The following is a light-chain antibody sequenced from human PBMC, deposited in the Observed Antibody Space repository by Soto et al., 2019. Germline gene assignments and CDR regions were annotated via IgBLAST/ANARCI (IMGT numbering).Light chain of an antibody. V-gene: IGLV2-14*01. Sequence: QSALTLPASVSGSPGQSITISCTGTSSDVGLYNFVSWYQHHPGQAPKLMIYEVGNRPSGISTRFSASKSGNTTSLTISGLQADDEADYYCFSYTTGNILVFGGGTKLTVL. CDR3: FSYTTGNILV. CDR1: SSDVGLYNF. CDR2: EVG. J-gene: IGLJ2*01.